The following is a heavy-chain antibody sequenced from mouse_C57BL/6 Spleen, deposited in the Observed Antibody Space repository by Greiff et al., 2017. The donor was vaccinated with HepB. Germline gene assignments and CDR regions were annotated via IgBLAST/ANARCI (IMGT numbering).Heavy chain of an antibody. CDR1: GFNIKDDY. D-gene: IGHD1-1*01. Sequence: EVQLQESGAELVRPGASVKLSCTASGFNIKDDYMHWVKQRPEQGLEWIGWIDPENGDTEYASKFQGKATITADTSSNTAYLQLSSLTSEDTAVYYCTLYYGSSYAPYYAMDYWGQGTSVTVSS. V-gene: IGHV14-4*01. CDR2: IDPENGDT. J-gene: IGHJ4*01. CDR3: TLYYGSSYAPYYAMDY.